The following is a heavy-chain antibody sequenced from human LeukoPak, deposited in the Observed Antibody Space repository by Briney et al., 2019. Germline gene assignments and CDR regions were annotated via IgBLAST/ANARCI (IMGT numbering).Heavy chain of an antibody. CDR3: ARWAAAGANYYYGMDV. D-gene: IGHD6-13*01. CDR1: GGSISSSNW. Sequence: PSETLSLTCAVSGGSISSSNWWSWVRQPPGKGLEWIGEIYHSGSTNYNPSLKSRVTISVDKSKNQFSLKLSSVTAADTAVYYCARWAAAGANYYYGMDVWGQGTTVTVSS. V-gene: IGHV4-4*02. J-gene: IGHJ6*02. CDR2: IYHSGST.